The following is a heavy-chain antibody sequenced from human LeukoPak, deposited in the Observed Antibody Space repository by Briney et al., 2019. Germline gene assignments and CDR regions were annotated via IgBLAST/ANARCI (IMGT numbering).Heavy chain of an antibody. J-gene: IGHJ4*02. CDR3: ARAAYYYDSSGYFAPDY. CDR1: GYTFTSYG. V-gene: IGHV1-18*01. Sequence: ASVTVSCKASGYTFTSYGISWVRQAPGQGLEWMGWISAYNGNTNYAQKLQGRVTMTTDTSTSTAYMELRSLRSDDTAVYYCARAAYYYDSSGYFAPDYWGQGTLVTVSS. D-gene: IGHD3-22*01. CDR2: ISAYNGNT.